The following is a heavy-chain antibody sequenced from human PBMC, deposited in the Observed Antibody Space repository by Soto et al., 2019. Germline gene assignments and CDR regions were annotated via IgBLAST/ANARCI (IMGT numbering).Heavy chain of an antibody. J-gene: IGHJ6*03. CDR1: GFTFSSYW. CDR3: ARDLDRTYYDFWSGYWSTDALDYYYYYMDV. V-gene: IGHV3-7*01. D-gene: IGHD3-3*01. Sequence: GGSLRLSCAASGFTFSSYWMSWVRQAPGKGLEWVANIKQDGSEKYYVDSVKGRFTISRDNAKNSLYLQMNSLRAEDTAVYYCARDLDRTYYDFWSGYWSTDALDYYYYYMDVWSKGTTVTVSS. CDR2: IKQDGSEK.